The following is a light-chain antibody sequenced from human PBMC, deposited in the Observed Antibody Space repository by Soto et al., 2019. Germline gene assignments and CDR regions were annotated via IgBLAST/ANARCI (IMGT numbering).Light chain of an antibody. CDR2: GAS. Sequence: EIVMTQSPATLSVSPGERATLSCRASQSVSINLAWYQQKPGQAPRLLSYGASTRATGIPARFSGSGSGTEFTFTISSLQSEDFAVYYCQQYNNWPITFGQGTRLEI. CDR1: QSVSIN. J-gene: IGKJ5*01. V-gene: IGKV3-15*01. CDR3: QQYNNWPIT.